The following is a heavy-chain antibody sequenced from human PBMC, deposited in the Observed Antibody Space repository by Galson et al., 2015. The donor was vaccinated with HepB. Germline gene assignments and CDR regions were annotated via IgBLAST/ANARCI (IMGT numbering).Heavy chain of an antibody. CDR2: INPTSGGT. V-gene: IGHV1-46*03. D-gene: IGHD3-9*01. CDR3: VRGGGRYFAY. CDR1: GYTFANYY. Sequence: SVKVSCKASGYTFANYYMYWVRQAPGQGLEWMGIINPTSGGTTYAQKFQGRVTMTRDTSTTTICMELSSLRSEDTAVYYCVRGGGRYFAYWGQGTLVTVSS. J-gene: IGHJ4*02.